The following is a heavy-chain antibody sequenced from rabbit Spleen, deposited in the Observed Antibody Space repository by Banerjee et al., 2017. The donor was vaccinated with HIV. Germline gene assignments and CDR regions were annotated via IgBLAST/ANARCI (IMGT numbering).Heavy chain of an antibody. CDR1: GFSFSAVHW. J-gene: IGHJ4*01. V-gene: IGHV1S45*01. Sequence: QEQLVESGGGLVKPGASLTLTCKASGFSFSAVHWIYWVRQAPGKGLEWIGTIYAGSTGTIDFASWAKGRFTISKTSSTTVTLQMTSLTAADTATYFCARNFDLWGPGTLVTVS. CDR3: ARNFDL. CDR2: IYAGSTGTI.